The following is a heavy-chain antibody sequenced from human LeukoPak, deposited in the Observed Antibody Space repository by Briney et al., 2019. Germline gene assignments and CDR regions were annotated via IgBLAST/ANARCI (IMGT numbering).Heavy chain of an antibody. D-gene: IGHD3-10*01. V-gene: IGHV1-2*02. J-gene: IGHJ5*02. Sequence: ASVKVSCKASGYTFTGYYMHWVRQAPGQGLEWMGWINPNSGGTNYAQKFQGRVTMTRDTSISTAYMELSRLRSDDTAVYYCARNIWFGEFRFDPWGQGTLVTVSS. CDR2: INPNSGGT. CDR3: ARNIWFGEFRFDP. CDR1: GYTFTGYY.